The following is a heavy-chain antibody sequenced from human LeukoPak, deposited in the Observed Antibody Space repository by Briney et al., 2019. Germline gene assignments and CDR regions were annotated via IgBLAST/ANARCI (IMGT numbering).Heavy chain of an antibody. CDR1: GFTFSSYS. Sequence: PGGSLRLSCAASGFTFSSYSMNWVRQAPGKGLEWVSSISSSSSYIYYADSVKGRFTISRDNAKNSLYLQMNSLRAEDTAVYYCARTYGSGSYPYYFDYWGQGTLVTVSS. D-gene: IGHD3-10*01. V-gene: IGHV3-21*01. CDR3: ARTYGSGSYPYYFDY. CDR2: ISSSSSYI. J-gene: IGHJ4*02.